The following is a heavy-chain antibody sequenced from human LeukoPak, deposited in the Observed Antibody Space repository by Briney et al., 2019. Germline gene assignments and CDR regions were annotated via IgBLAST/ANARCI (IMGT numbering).Heavy chain of an antibody. CDR1: GFTFTSYG. CDR3: ARDLSPVVRASPMGY. J-gene: IGHJ4*02. D-gene: IGHD3-10*01. V-gene: IGHV3-30*03. CDR2: ITYDGYYK. Sequence: PGGSLRLSCAASGFTFTSYGIHWVRQAPGKGLEWVALITYDGYYKYYSDSVKGRFTISSDTSKNTLYLQMNSLRAEDTAVYYCARDLSPVVRASPMGYWGQGTLVTVS.